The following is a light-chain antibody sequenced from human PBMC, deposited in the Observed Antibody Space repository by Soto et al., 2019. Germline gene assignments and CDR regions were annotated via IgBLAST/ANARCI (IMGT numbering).Light chain of an antibody. Sequence: QSVLTQPASVSVSPGQSITISCTGTSSDVCGYNYVSWYQQHPGKAPKLMIYEVSNRPSGVSNRFSGSKSGNTASLTISGLQAEDEADYYCSSYTSSSTLDVFGTGTKVTVL. CDR3: SSYTSSSTLDV. J-gene: IGLJ1*01. CDR1: SSDVCGYNY. V-gene: IGLV2-14*01. CDR2: EVS.